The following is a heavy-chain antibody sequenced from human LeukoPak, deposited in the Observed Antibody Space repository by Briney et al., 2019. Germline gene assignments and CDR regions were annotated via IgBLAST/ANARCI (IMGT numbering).Heavy chain of an antibody. CDR2: TYYRSKWYN. Sequence: SQTLSLTCAISGDSVSSNRGAWNWIRQSPSGGLEWLGRTYYRSKWYNDYAVSVKSRIIINTDTSKNQFSLQLNSVTPEDTSVYYCASEKVTGTHSFDYWSQGTLVTVSS. V-gene: IGHV6-1*01. CDR3: ASEKVTGTHSFDY. J-gene: IGHJ4*02. CDR1: GDSVSSNRGA. D-gene: IGHD6-19*01.